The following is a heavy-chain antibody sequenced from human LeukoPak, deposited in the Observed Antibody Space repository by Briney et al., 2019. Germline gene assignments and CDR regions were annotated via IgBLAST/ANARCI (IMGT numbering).Heavy chain of an antibody. CDR2: INPSDAST. V-gene: IGHV1-46*01. CDR1: GYTFTSYS. J-gene: IGHJ6*03. D-gene: IGHD1-26*01. CDR3: ARLARYSWSPISPLYYYYYMDV. Sequence: APVKVSCKASGYTFTSYSMNWVRQAPGQGPEWMGIINPSDASTTYAQKFQGRVTMTRDMSTSTVYMELSSLRSEDTAVYYCARLARYSWSPISPLYYYYYMDVWGKGTTVTVSS.